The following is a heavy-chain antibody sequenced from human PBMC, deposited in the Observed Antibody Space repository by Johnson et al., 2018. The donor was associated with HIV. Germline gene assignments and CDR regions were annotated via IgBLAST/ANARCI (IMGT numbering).Heavy chain of an antibody. D-gene: IGHD6-6*01. CDR2: IKQDGSEK. Sequence: VQLVESGGGLVQPGGSLRLSCGASGFTFSRYWMSWVRQAPGKGLEWVANIKQDGSEKYYVDSVKGRITISRDNAKNSLYLQMNSLRAEDTAVYYCARDAARLESDAFDIWGQGTMVTVSS. J-gene: IGHJ3*02. CDR3: ARDAARLESDAFDI. V-gene: IGHV3-7*01. CDR1: GFTFSRYW.